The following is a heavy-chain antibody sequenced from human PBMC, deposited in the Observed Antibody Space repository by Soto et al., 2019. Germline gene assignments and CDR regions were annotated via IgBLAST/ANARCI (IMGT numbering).Heavy chain of an antibody. Sequence: SETLSLTCSVSGASIAGSSYWSWIRQPAGKGLEWIGRFSLSGTTNYSPSLRSRVTMSADVSKNQYSLRLTSVTAADTVLYYCARGMTPPGAPAWYYFDSWGQGTLVTVSS. V-gene: IGHV4-4*07. CDR2: FSLSGTT. J-gene: IGHJ4*02. CDR1: GASIAGSSY. CDR3: ARGMTPPGAPAWYYFDS. D-gene: IGHD2-8*02.